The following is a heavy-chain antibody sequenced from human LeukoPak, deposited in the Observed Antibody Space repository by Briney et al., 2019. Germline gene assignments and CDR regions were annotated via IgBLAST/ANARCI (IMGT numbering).Heavy chain of an antibody. V-gene: IGHV4-59*01. CDR1: GGSISVNY. Sequence: SETLSLTCNVSGGSISVNYWSWIRQSPGKGLEWIGHISHNGIATYNPSLKSRVTILVDPSTIHYSPLLTSVTAADTAIYYCARIREDAFDIWGQGRMVTVSS. J-gene: IGHJ3*02. CDR2: ISHNGIA. CDR3: ARIREDAFDI. D-gene: IGHD3-10*01.